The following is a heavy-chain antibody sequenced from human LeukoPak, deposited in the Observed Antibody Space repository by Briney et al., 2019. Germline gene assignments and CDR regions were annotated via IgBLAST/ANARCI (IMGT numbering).Heavy chain of an antibody. CDR1: GFTVSSNY. CDR3: ARGSDRFDY. V-gene: IGHV3-53*01. Sequence: PGGSLGLSCAASGFTVSSNYMSWVRQAPGKGLEWVSVIYSGGSTYYADSVKGRFTISRDNSKNTLYLQMNSLRAEDTAVYYCARGSDRFDYWGQGTLVTVSS. D-gene: IGHD3-22*01. J-gene: IGHJ4*02. CDR2: IYSGGST.